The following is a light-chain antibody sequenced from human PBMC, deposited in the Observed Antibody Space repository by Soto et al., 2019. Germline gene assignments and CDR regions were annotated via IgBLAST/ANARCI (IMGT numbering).Light chain of an antibody. J-gene: IGLJ2*01. CDR2: YDS. V-gene: IGLV3-21*04. Sequence: SYELTQPPSVSVAPGKTARITCGGNNIGSKSVHWYQQKPGQAPVLVIYYDSDRPSGIPERFSGSNSGNTATLTISRVEAGDEADYYCQVWDWVFDGGTKVTVL. CDR3: QVWDWV. CDR1: NIGSKS.